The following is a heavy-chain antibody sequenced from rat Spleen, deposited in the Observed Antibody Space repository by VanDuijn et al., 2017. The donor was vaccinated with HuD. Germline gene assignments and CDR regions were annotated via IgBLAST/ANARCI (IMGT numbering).Heavy chain of an antibody. Sequence: EVQLVETGGGLVQPGKSLKLSCVASGFTFNNYWMTWIRQAPGKGLEWVASITYTGGSTYYLDSVKGRFTISRDNAKRILYLQMDSLRSEDTATYYCARPGYNYVGWFAYWGQGTLVAVSS. V-gene: IGHV5-31*01. CDR3: ARPGYNYVGWFAY. CDR1: GFTFNNYW. D-gene: IGHD1-4*01. CDR2: ITYTGGST. J-gene: IGHJ3*01.